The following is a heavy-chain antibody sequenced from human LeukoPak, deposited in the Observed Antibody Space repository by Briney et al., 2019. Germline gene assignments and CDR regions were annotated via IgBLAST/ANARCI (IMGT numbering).Heavy chain of an antibody. CDR2: INPNSGGT. J-gene: IGHJ4*02. V-gene: IGHV1-2*02. CDR1: GYTFTGYY. CDR3: ARSQYYYGSGSLTVFDY. Sequence: ASVKVSCKASGYTFTGYYMHWVRQAPGQGLEWMGWINPNSGGTNYAQKFQGRVTKTRDTSISTAYMELSRLRSDDTAVYYCARSQYYYGSGSLTVFDYWGQGTLVTVSS. D-gene: IGHD3-10*01.